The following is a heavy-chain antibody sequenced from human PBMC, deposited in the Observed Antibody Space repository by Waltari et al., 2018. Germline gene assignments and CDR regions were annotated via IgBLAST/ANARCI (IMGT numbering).Heavy chain of an antibody. CDR1: GFTFSSYG. V-gene: IGHV3-33*01. J-gene: IGHJ6*02. Sequence: QVQLVESGGGVVQPGRSLRLSCAASGFTFSSYGMPWVRQAPGKGREWVAVIWYDGSNKYYADSVKGRFTISRDNSKNTLYLQMNSLRAEDTAVYYCARWNSSSSGRRGYYYGMDVWGQGTTVTVSS. D-gene: IGHD6-6*01. CDR2: IWYDGSNK. CDR3: ARWNSSSSGRRGYYYGMDV.